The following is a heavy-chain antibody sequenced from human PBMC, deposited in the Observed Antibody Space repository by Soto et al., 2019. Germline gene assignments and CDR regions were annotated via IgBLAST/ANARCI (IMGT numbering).Heavy chain of an antibody. CDR2: ISSSGTSA. CDR3: AKEADISGYYPDY. Sequence: GGSLRLSCAASGFTFSAVYMSWIRQAPNKGLEYISYISSSGTSANYADSVKGRFTISRDNAKNSLYLQMNSLRAEDTAVYYCAKEADISGYYPDYWGQGRMVTV. V-gene: IGHV3-11*05. J-gene: IGHJ4*02. CDR1: GFTFSAVY. D-gene: IGHD3-22*01.